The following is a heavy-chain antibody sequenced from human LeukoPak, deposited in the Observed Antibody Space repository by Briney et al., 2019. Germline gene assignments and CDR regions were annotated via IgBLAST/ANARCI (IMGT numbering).Heavy chain of an antibody. CDR1: GGSISSYY. Sequence: SETLSLTCTVSGGSISSYYWSWIRQPPGKGLEWIGYIYYSGSTNYNPSLKSRVTISVDTSKNQFSLKLSSLTAADTAVYYCARSGGGDNFDYWGQGTLVTVSS. V-gene: IGHV4-59*01. CDR2: IYYSGST. D-gene: IGHD2-21*02. J-gene: IGHJ4*02. CDR3: ARSGGGDNFDY.